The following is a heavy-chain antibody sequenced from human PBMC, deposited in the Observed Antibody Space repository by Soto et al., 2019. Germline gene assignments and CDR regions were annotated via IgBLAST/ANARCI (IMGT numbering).Heavy chain of an antibody. CDR3: ARDQGSKDFGVVTLFDY. J-gene: IGHJ4*02. CDR2: IWYDGSNK. V-gene: IGHV3-33*01. D-gene: IGHD3-3*01. Sequence: GSLRLSCAASGFTFSSYGMHWVRQAPGKGLEWVAVIWYDGSNKYYADSVKGRFTISSDNSKNTLYLQMNSLRAEDTAVYYCARDQGSKDFGVVTLFDYWGQGTLVTVSS. CDR1: GFTFSSYG.